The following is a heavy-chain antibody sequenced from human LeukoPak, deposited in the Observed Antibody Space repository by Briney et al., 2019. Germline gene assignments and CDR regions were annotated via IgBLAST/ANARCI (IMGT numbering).Heavy chain of an antibody. CDR1: GFTFSSYS. Sequence: GGSLRLSCAVSGFTFSSYSLNWVRQAPGKGLEWVSSISSSSSYVYYPDSVKGRFTIPRDNAKKSLYLQMNSLRAEDTAVYYCARDPAYYYDSSGYYFFDYWGQGTLVTVSS. J-gene: IGHJ4*02. D-gene: IGHD3-22*01. V-gene: IGHV3-21*01. CDR2: ISSSSSYV. CDR3: ARDPAYYYDSSGYYFFDY.